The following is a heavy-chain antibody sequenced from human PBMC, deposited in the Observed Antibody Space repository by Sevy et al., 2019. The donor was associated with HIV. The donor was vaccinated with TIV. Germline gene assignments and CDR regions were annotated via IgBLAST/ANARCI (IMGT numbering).Heavy chain of an antibody. J-gene: IGHJ4*02. CDR1: EITFTNAW. V-gene: IGHV3-15*01. Sequence: GGSLRLSCAFSEITFTNAWMSWVRQAPGKGLEWVGRIKMKADGGTTDYAAPVKGRFTISSDDSENKVYLQMNSLKGEDTAVYYCTTSPDYWGQGTLVTVSS. CDR3: TTSPDY. CDR2: IKMKADGGTT.